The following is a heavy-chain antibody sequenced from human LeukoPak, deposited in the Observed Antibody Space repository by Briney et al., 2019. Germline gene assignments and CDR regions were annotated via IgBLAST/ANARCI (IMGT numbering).Heavy chain of an antibody. Sequence: SVQVSSKASGGTFSSYAISWVRQAPGQGLEWMGGIIPIFGTANYSQKFQGRVTITADESTSTAYMELSSLRSEDTAVYYCARDRESSGEGTWFDPWGQGTLVTVSS. D-gene: IGHD6-19*01. CDR3: ARDRESSGEGTWFDP. J-gene: IGHJ5*02. CDR2: IIPIFGTA. CDR1: GGTFSSYA. V-gene: IGHV1-69*01.